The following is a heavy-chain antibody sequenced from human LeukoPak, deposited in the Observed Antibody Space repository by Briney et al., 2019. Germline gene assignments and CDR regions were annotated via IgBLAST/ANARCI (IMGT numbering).Heavy chain of an antibody. CDR1: GFTFGDYV. CDR3: TRDGSLMDPMGYYFDY. CDR2: IRSKAYGGTT. D-gene: IGHD2-8*01. J-gene: IGHJ4*02. Sequence: PGGSLRLSCTASGFTFGDYVMSWFRQAPGKGLEWVGFIRSKAYGGTTEYAASVKGRFTISRDDSKSIAYLQMNSLKTEDTAVYYCTRDGSLMDPMGYYFDYWGQGTLVTVSS. V-gene: IGHV3-49*03.